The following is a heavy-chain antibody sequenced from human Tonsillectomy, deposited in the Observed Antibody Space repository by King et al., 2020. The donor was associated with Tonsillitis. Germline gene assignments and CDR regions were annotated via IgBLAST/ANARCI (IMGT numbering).Heavy chain of an antibody. CDR3: ARDSSGYYIPYALDI. CDR1: GGSISGYY. CDR2: SFSSGDT. V-gene: IGHV4-4*07. Sequence: VQLQESGPGLVKPSETLSLTCTVPGGSISGYYWSWIRQPAGEGLEWVGRSFSSGDTNYNPSPKSRVTMSVDTSKNQFSLKLSSVTAADTAVYYCARDSSGYYIPYALDIWGQGTMVTVS. J-gene: IGHJ3*02. D-gene: IGHD3-22*01.